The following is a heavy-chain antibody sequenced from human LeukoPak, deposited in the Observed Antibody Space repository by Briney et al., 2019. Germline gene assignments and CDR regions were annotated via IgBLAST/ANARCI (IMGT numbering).Heavy chain of an antibody. V-gene: IGHV3-30-3*01. CDR1: GFTFSSYA. CDR3: ARAGKGDYFDY. J-gene: IGHJ4*02. D-gene: IGHD4-23*01. CDR2: ISYDGSNK. Sequence: QPGGSLRLSCAASGFTFSSYAMHWVRQAPGKGLEWVAVISYDGSNKYYADSVKGRFTISRDNSKNTLYLQMNSLRAEDTAVYYCARAGKGDYFDYWGQGTLVTVSS.